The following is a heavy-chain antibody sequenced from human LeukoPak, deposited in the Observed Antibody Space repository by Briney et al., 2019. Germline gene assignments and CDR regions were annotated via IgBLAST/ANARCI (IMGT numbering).Heavy chain of an antibody. CDR1: GFTFINAW. CDR2: IKSNTDGGTT. CDR3: TADPYGGNPVDY. J-gene: IGHJ4*02. Sequence: PGGSLRLSCTTSGFTFINAWMSWVRQAPGKGLEWVGRIKSNTDGGTTDYAAPLKGRFTISRDDSKNRLHLQMDSLRTEDTAVYYCTADPYGGNPVDYWGQGTLVIVSS. V-gene: IGHV3-15*01. D-gene: IGHD4-23*01.